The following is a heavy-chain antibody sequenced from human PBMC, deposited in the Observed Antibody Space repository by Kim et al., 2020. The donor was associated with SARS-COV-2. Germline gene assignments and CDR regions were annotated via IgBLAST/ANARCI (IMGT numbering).Heavy chain of an antibody. CDR3: LGGFYFDY. D-gene: IGHD3-16*01. CDR1: GHFFTRDS. Sequence: ASVKVSCKTSGHFFTRDSIHWVRQAPGQGLEWMGGIDCGNGNTIYSQMFHGRVTFTTDTSASTAYMELSFLRSEDSAVYYCLGGFYFDYWGQGTLVTVSS. CDR2: IDCGNGNT. J-gene: IGHJ4*02. V-gene: IGHV1-3*01.